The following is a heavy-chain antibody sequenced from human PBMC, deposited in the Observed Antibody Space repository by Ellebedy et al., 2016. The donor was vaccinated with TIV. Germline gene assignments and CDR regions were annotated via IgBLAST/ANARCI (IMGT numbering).Heavy chain of an antibody. D-gene: IGHD6-19*01. CDR3: ARDNTVGGTNWFDP. CDR2: ISGLNGKT. CDR1: GYTFTRYG. V-gene: IGHV1-18*01. J-gene: IGHJ5*02. Sequence: AASVKVSCKTSGYTFTRYGVSWVRQAPGQGLAWMGWISGLNGKTKYARTVQGRVTLTTDTAARTVDMELPSLRSDDTAVYYCARDNTVGGTNWFDPWGQGTLVIVSS.